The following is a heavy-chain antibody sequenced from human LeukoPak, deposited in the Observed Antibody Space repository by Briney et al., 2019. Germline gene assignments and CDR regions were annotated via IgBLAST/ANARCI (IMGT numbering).Heavy chain of an antibody. CDR1: GFTVRSNY. J-gene: IGHJ4*02. CDR3: ARRYCGTTTCPNFDY. V-gene: IGHV3-69-1*01. CDR2: ISSTTSI. D-gene: IGHD2-2*01. Sequence: KTGGSLRLSCAVSGFTVRSNYVSWVRQAPGKGLEWIAYISSTTSIYYADSVKGRFTISRDNAKNSVFLQMNSLRDEDTAVYYCARRYCGTTTCPNFDYWGQGILVTVSS.